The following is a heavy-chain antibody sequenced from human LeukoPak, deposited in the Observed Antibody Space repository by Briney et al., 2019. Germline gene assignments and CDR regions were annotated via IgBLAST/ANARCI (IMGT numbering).Heavy chain of an antibody. J-gene: IGHJ4*02. Sequence: SETLSLTCAVSGYSISSGYYWGWIRQPPGEGLEWIGSIYHSGSTYYNPSLKSRVTISVDTSKNQFSLKLSSVTAADTAVYYCAREVESDYGDYECDYWGQGTLVTVSS. D-gene: IGHD4-17*01. V-gene: IGHV4-38-2*02. CDR1: GYSISSGYY. CDR2: IYHSGST. CDR3: AREVESDYGDYECDY.